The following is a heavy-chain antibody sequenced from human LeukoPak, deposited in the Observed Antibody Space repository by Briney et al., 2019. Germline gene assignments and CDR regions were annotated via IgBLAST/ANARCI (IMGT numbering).Heavy chain of an antibody. Sequence: GGSLRLSCAASGFTFSSYGMHWVRQAPGKGLEWVAVISYDGSNKYYADSVKGRFTISRDNSKNTLYLQMNSLRAEDTAVYYCAKDSDHRDGPLGPFDYWGQGTLVTVSS. D-gene: IGHD5-24*01. J-gene: IGHJ4*02. CDR1: GFTFSSYG. V-gene: IGHV3-30*18. CDR3: AKDSDHRDGPLGPFDY. CDR2: ISYDGSNK.